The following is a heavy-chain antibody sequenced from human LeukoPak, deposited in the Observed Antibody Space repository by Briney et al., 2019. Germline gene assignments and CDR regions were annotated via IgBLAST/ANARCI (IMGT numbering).Heavy chain of an antibody. Sequence: ASVKVSCKASGYTFTGYYMHWVRQAPGQGLEWMGWINPNSGGTNYAQKFQGRVTMTRDTSISTAYMELSRLRSDDTAVYYCARDRYPATAPYYFDYWGQGTLVTVSS. CDR2: INPNSGGT. CDR3: ARDRYPATAPYYFDY. D-gene: IGHD1-1*01. J-gene: IGHJ4*02. V-gene: IGHV1-2*02. CDR1: GYTFTGYY.